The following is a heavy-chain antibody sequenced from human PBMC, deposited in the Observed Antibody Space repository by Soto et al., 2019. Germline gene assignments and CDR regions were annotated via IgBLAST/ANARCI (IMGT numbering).Heavy chain of an antibody. Sequence: QVQLVESGGGVVQPGRSLRLSCAASGFTFSSYGIHWVRQAPGKGLEWVAFISYDGSNKYYTDSVQGRFTISRDNSKNTLYRQMNGLRGEDTAVFYCATRRTVLRFLEWSAAMDVWGQGTTFNVSS. D-gene: IGHD3-3*01. CDR2: ISYDGSNK. V-gene: IGHV3-30*03. J-gene: IGHJ6*02. CDR3: ATRRTVLRFLEWSAAMDV. CDR1: GFTFSSYG.